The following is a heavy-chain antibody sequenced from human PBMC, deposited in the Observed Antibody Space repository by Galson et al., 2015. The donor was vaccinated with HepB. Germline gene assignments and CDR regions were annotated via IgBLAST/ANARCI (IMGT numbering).Heavy chain of an antibody. J-gene: IGHJ5*02. CDR3: AKDTRFFCSSTSCYGRFDP. CDR1: GFTFSSYG. Sequence: SLRLSCAASGFTFSSYGMHWVRQAPGKGLEWVAVISYDGSNKYYADSVKGRFAISRDNSKNTLYLQMNSLRAEDPAVYYCAKDTRFFCSSTSCYGRFDPWAREPWSPSPQ. CDR2: ISYDGSNK. V-gene: IGHV3-30*18. D-gene: IGHD2-2*01.